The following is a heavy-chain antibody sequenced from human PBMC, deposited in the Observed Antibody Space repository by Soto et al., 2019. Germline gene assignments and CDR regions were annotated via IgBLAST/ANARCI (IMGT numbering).Heavy chain of an antibody. D-gene: IGHD3-22*01. J-gene: IGHJ3*02. CDR3: ARPGYYDSSGYPPRGDAFDI. V-gene: IGHV5-51*01. Sequence: GESLRISCKGSGYSFTSYCIGWVRQIRGKXLEWMGIIYPGDSDTRYSPSFQGQVTISADKSISTAYLQWSSLKASDTAMYYCARPGYYDSSGYPPRGDAFDIWGQGTMVTVSS. CDR1: GYSFTSYC. CDR2: IYPGDSDT.